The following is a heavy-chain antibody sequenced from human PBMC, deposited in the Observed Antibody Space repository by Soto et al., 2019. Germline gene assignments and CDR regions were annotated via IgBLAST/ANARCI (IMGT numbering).Heavy chain of an antibody. CDR3: ASDSVESGYPEYFQQ. D-gene: IGHD3-22*01. J-gene: IGHJ1*01. V-gene: IGHV3-53*01. Sequence: EVQLVESGGGLIQPGGSLRLSCAASGFTVSSNYMSWVRQAPGKGLEWVSVIYSGGSTYYADSVKGRFTISRDNSKNTLYLHMNSLRAEDTAVYYCASDSVESGYPEYFQQWGQGTLVTVSS. CDR1: GFTVSSNY. CDR2: IYSGGST.